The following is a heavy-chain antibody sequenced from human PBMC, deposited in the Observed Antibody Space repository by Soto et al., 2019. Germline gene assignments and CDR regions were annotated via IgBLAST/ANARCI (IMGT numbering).Heavy chain of an antibody. CDR2: IYSGGST. CDR3: ATRPLLPGAP. V-gene: IGHV3-53*01. CDR1: GFTFSSND. D-gene: IGHD3-22*01. J-gene: IGHJ3*01. Sequence: GGSLRLSYAASGFTFSSNDMNWVRQAPGKGLEWVSLIYSGGSTYYADSVKGRFTISRDNSKNTLYLQMSSLRAEDTAVYYCATRPLLPGAPWGQGTMVTVSS.